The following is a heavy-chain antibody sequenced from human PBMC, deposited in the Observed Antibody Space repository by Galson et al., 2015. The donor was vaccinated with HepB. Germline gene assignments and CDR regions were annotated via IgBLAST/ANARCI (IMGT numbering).Heavy chain of an antibody. CDR2: ISSTGGSK. D-gene: IGHD3-3*01. V-gene: IGHV3-48*01. Sequence: SLRLSCAASGFNFSNFSMNWVRQAPGKGLEWVSYISSTGGSKSYADSVKGRFTISRDNAKTSLYLQMNSLRVEDTAVYYCAREGREELHYDFWRSGYSYYFDFWGQGTLVTVSS. J-gene: IGHJ4*02. CDR1: GFNFSNFS. CDR3: AREGREELHYDFWRSGYSYYFDF.